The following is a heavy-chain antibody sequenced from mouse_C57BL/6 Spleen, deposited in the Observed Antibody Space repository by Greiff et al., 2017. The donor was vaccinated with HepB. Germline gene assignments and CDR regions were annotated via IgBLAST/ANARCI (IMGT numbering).Heavy chain of an antibody. J-gene: IGHJ4*01. CDR1: GYTFTSYW. CDR2: IDPSDSYT. CDR3: ARGGDSSGPHYYAMDY. D-gene: IGHD3-2*02. Sequence: VQLQQPGAELVMPGASVKLSCKASGYTFTSYWMHWVKQRPGQGLEWIGEIDPSDSYTNYNQKFKGKSTLTVDKSSSTAYMQLSSLTSEDSAVYYCARGGDSSGPHYYAMDYWGQGTSVTVSS. V-gene: IGHV1-69*01.